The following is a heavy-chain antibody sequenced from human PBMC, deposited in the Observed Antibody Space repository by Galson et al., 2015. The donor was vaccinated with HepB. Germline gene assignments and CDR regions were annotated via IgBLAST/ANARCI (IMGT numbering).Heavy chain of an antibody. Sequence: SVKVSCKASGYTFTDYYMHWVRQAPGQGLEWMGWINPDSGGTNYAQKFQGRVTMTRDTSISTAYMELSRLRSDDTAVYYCARDHYYGSGSYSDDDAFDIWGQGTMVTVSS. J-gene: IGHJ3*02. D-gene: IGHD3-10*01. CDR1: GYTFTDYY. CDR2: INPDSGGT. CDR3: ARDHYYGSGSYSDDDAFDI. V-gene: IGHV1-2*02.